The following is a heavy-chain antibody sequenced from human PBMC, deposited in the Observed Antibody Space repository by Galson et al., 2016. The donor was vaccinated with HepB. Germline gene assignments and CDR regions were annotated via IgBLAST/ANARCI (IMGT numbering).Heavy chain of an antibody. V-gene: IGHV5-51*03. CDR3: ASVTYYYDSSGYYGDAFDM. Sequence: QSGAEVTKPGESLKISCEGSGYSFSRHWVGWVRQMPGKGLEWMGIIYPGDSDTRYSPSFQGQVTISADKSISTAYLQWSSLRASDTAMYYCASVTYYYDSSGYYGDAFDMWGQGSMVTVSS. D-gene: IGHD3-22*01. CDR1: GYSFSRHW. J-gene: IGHJ3*02. CDR2: IYPGDSDT.